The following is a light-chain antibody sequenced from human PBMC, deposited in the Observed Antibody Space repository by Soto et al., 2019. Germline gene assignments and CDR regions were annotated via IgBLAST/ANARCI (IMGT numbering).Light chain of an antibody. Sequence: EIVLTQSPATLSLSPGERATLSFRSSQSVSIYLAWYQQKPGQAPRLLIYDASNRATGIPAKFSGSGSGTDFTLTISSLEPEDSAVYYCQQRSNSPPWITFGQGTRREIK. CDR1: QSVSIY. V-gene: IGKV3-11*01. J-gene: IGKJ5*01. CDR3: QQRSNSPPWIT. CDR2: DAS.